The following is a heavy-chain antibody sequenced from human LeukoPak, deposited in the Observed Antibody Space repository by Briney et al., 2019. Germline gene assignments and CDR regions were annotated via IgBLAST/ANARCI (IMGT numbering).Heavy chain of an antibody. CDR2: INSDGSST. V-gene: IGHV3-74*01. CDR3: AREGYSSGWYSVDY. J-gene: IGHJ4*02. CDR1: GFSFSSYW. D-gene: IGHD6-19*01. Sequence: PGGSLRLSCAASGFSFSSYWMHWVRQAPGKGLVWVSRINSDGSSTSYADSVKGRFTISRDNAKNTLYLQMNSLRAEDTAVYYCAREGYSSGWYSVDYWGQGTLVTVSS.